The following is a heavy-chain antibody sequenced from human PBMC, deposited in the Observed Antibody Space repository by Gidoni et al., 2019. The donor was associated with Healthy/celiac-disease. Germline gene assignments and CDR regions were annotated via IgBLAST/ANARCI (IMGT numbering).Heavy chain of an antibody. CDR2: ISGSGGST. Sequence: EVQLLESGGGLVQPGGSLRLSCAASGFTFSSYAMSWVRQAPGKGLEWVSAISGSGGSTYYADSVKGRFTISRDNSKNTLYLQMNSLRAEDTAVYCCAISPLGGYSYGVYWGQGTLVTVSS. CDR3: AISPLGGYSYGVY. D-gene: IGHD5-18*01. J-gene: IGHJ4*02. V-gene: IGHV3-23*01. CDR1: GFTFSSYA.